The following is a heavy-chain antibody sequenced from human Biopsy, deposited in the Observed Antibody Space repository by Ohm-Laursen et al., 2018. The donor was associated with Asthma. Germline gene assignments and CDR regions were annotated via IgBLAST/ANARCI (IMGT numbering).Heavy chain of an antibody. CDR2: ISYDGSNK. CDR1: GFTLSSYA. Sequence: RSLRLSCTASGFTLSSYAMHWVRQAPGKGLEWAAVISYDGSNKYYADSVKGRFTISRDNSKNTLYLQMNSLRAEDTAVYYCAREGIAVALFDYWGQGTLVTVSS. CDR3: AREGIAVALFDY. V-gene: IGHV3-30-3*01. D-gene: IGHD6-19*01. J-gene: IGHJ4*02.